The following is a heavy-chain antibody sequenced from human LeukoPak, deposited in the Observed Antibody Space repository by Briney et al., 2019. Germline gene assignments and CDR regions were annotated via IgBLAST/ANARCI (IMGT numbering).Heavy chain of an antibody. Sequence: GASVKVSCKASGGTFSSYAISWVRQAPGQGLEWMGGIIPIFGTANYAQKFQGRVTITTDESTSTAYMELSSLRSEDTAVYYCARAPEWTYAFDIWGQGTMVTVSS. CDR1: GGTFSSYA. D-gene: IGHD3-3*01. CDR2: IIPIFGTA. J-gene: IGHJ3*02. V-gene: IGHV1-69*05. CDR3: ARAPEWTYAFDI.